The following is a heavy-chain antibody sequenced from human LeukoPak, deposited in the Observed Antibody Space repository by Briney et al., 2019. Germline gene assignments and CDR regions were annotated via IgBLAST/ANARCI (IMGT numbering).Heavy chain of an antibody. Sequence: PGGSLRLSCAASGFTFSSYGMHWVRQAPGKGLEWVAVIWYDGSNKYYADSVKGRFTISRDNSKNTLYLQMNSLRAEDTAVYYCAKVDHRIAVAAAFDYWGQGTLVTVSS. J-gene: IGHJ4*02. D-gene: IGHD6-19*01. V-gene: IGHV3-33*06. CDR3: AKVDHRIAVAAAFDY. CDR1: GFTFSSYG. CDR2: IWYDGSNK.